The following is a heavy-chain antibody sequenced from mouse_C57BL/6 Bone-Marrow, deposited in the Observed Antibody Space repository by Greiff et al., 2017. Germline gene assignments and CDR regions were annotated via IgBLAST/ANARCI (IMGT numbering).Heavy chain of an antibody. V-gene: IGHV1-64*01. CDR1: GYTFTSYW. CDR3: ARMTTVVAEGYAMDY. CDR2: IHPNSGST. Sequence: QVQLQQPGAELVKPGASVKLSCKASGYTFTSYWMHWVKQRPGQGLEWIGMIHPNSGSTNYNEKFKSKATLTVDKSSSTAYMQLSSLTSEDSAVYYCARMTTVVAEGYAMDYWGQGTSVTVSS. J-gene: IGHJ4*01. D-gene: IGHD1-1*01.